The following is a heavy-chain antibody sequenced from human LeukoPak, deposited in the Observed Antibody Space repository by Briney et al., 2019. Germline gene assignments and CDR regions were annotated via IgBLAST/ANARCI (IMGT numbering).Heavy chain of an antibody. J-gene: IGHJ4*02. V-gene: IGHV3-21*01. CDR2: ISSSSSYI. CDR1: GFTFRTYS. Sequence: GSLRLSCAASGFTFRTYSMNWVRQAPGKGLEWVSFISSSSSYIYYADSVKGRFTISRDSAKNSLYLQMNSLRAEDTAVYYCARGITESTSDYWGQGTLVTVSS. CDR3: ARGITESTSDY. D-gene: IGHD1-7*01.